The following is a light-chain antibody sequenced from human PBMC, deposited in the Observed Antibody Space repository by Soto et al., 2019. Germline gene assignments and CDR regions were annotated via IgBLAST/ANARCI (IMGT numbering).Light chain of an antibody. CDR1: QSVNSN. Sequence: EIVMTQSPATLSVSPGERVTLSCRASQSVNSNLAWYQQKPGQAPRLLIYGASTRATGIPARFSGSGSGTEFTLTISSLQSEDFAVYYCQQYNKWPRTFGQGTKVDIK. CDR3: QQYNKWPRT. J-gene: IGKJ1*01. V-gene: IGKV3-15*01. CDR2: GAS.